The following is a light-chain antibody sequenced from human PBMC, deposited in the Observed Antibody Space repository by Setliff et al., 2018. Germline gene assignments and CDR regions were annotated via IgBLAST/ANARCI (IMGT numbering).Light chain of an antibody. Sequence: QSALTQPRSVSGSPGQSVTISCTGTSSDVGGYNYVSWYQQHPGKAPKLMISDVSKRPSGVPDRFSGSKSGTTASLTISGLQAEDEADYYCSSYRSGSTVVFGGGTKVTVL. J-gene: IGLJ2*01. CDR3: SSYRSGSTVV. CDR2: DVS. CDR1: SSDVGGYNY. V-gene: IGLV2-11*01.